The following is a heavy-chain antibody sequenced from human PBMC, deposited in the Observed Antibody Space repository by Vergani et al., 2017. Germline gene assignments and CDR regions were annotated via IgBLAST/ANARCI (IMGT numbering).Heavy chain of an antibody. D-gene: IGHD3-10*01. J-gene: IGHJ4*02. CDR1: GGSISSSSYY. Sequence: QLQLQESGPGLVKPSETLSLTCTVSGGSISSSSYYWGWIRQPPGKGLEWIGSIYYSGSTYYNPSLKSRVTISVDTSKNQFSLKLSSVTAADTAVYYCAGQSITMVRGVIGPIDYWGQGTLVTGSS. CDR3: AGQSITMVRGVIGPIDY. CDR2: IYYSGST. V-gene: IGHV4-39*01.